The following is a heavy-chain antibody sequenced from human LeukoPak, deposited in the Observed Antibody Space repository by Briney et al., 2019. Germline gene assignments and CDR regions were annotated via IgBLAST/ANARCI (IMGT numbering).Heavy chain of an antibody. CDR3: ARGELSYQDY. J-gene: IGHJ4*02. V-gene: IGHV4-34*01. CDR2: IYYSGST. D-gene: IGHD1-26*01. Sequence: SETLSLTSAVYGGSFSGYYWSWIRQSPGKGLEWIGSIYYSGSTYYNPSLKSRVTISVDTSKNQFSLKLSSVTAADTAVYYCARGELSYQDYWGQGTLVTVSS. CDR1: GGSFSGYY.